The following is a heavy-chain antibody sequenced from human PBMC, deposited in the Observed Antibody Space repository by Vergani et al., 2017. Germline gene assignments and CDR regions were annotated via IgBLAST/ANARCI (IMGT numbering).Heavy chain of an antibody. CDR2: IYYSGST. Sequence: QVQLQESGPGLVKPSETLSLTCTVSGGPISSYYWSWIRQPPGKGLEWIGYIYYSGSTNYNPSLKSRVTISVDTSKNQFSLKLSSVTAADTAVYYCARGIAVADYYGMDVWGQGTTVTVSS. D-gene: IGHD6-19*01. CDR3: ARGIAVADYYGMDV. J-gene: IGHJ6*02. V-gene: IGHV4-59*01. CDR1: GGPISSYY.